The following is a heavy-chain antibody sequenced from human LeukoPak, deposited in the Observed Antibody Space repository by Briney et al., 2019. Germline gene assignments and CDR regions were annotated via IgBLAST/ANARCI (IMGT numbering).Heavy chain of an antibody. J-gene: IGHJ4*02. CDR1: GFTFSNYA. Sequence: PGGSLRLSCAASGFTFSNYAMSWVRQAPGKGLEWVSTITGSGGSTYYADSVKGRFTISRDNSKNTLYLQMNSLGVEDTAVFYCGKDHLRIAEAGRGILADYWGQGTLVTVSS. D-gene: IGHD6-13*01. V-gene: IGHV3-23*01. CDR2: ITGSGGST. CDR3: GKDHLRIAEAGRGILADY.